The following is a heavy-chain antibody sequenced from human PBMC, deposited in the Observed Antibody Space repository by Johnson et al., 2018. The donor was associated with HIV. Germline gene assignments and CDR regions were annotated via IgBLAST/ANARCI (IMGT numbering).Heavy chain of an antibody. CDR2: ISSSGSTI. Sequence: QVQLVESGGGLVKPGGSLRLSCAASGFTFSDYYMSWIRQAPGKGLEWVSYISSSGSTIYYADSVKGRFTISRDNAKNSLYLQMNSLRAEDTAVYYCVKGIDSSSWYRGFGGAFDIWGQGTMVTVSS. J-gene: IGHJ3*02. CDR1: GFTFSDYY. D-gene: IGHD6-13*01. V-gene: IGHV3-11*04. CDR3: VKGIDSSSWYRGFGGAFDI.